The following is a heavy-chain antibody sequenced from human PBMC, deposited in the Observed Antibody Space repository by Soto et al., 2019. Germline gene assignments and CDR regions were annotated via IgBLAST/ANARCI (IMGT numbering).Heavy chain of an antibody. CDR2: IYYSGST. Sequence: TLSVTCTVSVGSISSGGYYWSWILQHPGKGLEWIGYIYYSGSTYYNPSLKSRVTISVDTSKNQFSLKLSSVTAADTAVYYCARWGELVRGVIITNWFDPWGQGTLVTVSS. D-gene: IGHD3-10*01. J-gene: IGHJ5*02. V-gene: IGHV4-31*03. CDR1: VGSISSGGYY. CDR3: ARWGELVRGVIITNWFDP.